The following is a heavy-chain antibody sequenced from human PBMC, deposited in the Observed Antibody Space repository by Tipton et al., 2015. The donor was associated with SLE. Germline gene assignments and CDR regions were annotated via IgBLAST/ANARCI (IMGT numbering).Heavy chain of an antibody. CDR2: IYYSGST. Sequence: LRLSCTVSGGSISSHYWSWIRQPPGKGLEWIGYIYYSGSTNYNPSLKSRVTISVDTSKNQFSLKLSSVTAADTAVYYCARDLAYIGDYYFDYWGQGTLVTVSS. J-gene: IGHJ4*02. D-gene: IGHD2-2*02. V-gene: IGHV4-59*11. CDR1: GGSISSHY. CDR3: ARDLAYIGDYYFDY.